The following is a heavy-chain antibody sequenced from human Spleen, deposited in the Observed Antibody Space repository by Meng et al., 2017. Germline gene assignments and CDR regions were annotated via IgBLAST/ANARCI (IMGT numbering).Heavy chain of an antibody. CDR1: GGSFSDYY. CDR3: AREAGPILSFDY. J-gene: IGHJ4*02. V-gene: IGHV4-34*01. CDR2: INHSGST. D-gene: IGHD2/OR15-2a*01. Sequence: VQLQQWGAGLLKPSETLSLTCVVSGGSFSDYYWSWIRQPPGKGLEWIGEINHSGSTNYNPSLESRATISVDKSKNQFSLKLSSVTAADTAVYYCAREAGPILSFDYWGQGTLVTVSS.